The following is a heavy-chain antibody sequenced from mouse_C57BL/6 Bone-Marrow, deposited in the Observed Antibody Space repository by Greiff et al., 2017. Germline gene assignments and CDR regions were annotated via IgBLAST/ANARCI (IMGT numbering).Heavy chain of an antibody. CDR3: ATATATVVAPMDY. CDR2: INPNNGGT. V-gene: IGHV1-22*01. D-gene: IGHD1-1*01. J-gene: IGHJ4*01. Sequence: VQLQQSGPELVKPGASVKMSCKASGYTFTDYNMHWVKQSHGKSLEWIGYINPNNGGTSYNQKFKGKATLNVNKSSSTAYMELRSLTSEDSAVYYCATATATVVAPMDYWGQGTSVTVSS. CDR1: GYTFTDYN.